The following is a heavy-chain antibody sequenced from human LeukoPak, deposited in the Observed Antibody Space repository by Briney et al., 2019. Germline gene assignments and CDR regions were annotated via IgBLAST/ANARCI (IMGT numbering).Heavy chain of an antibody. CDR3: ASGYSSSWATFDY. CDR2: IKPDGSEK. Sequence: GGSLRLSRAASGFTFSSYWMTWVRQAPGKGLEWVANIKPDGSEKYYVDSVKGRFTISRDNAKNSLYLQMNSLRAEDTAVYYCASGYSSSWATFDYWGQGTLVTVSS. CDR1: GFTFSSYW. V-gene: IGHV3-7*01. J-gene: IGHJ4*02. D-gene: IGHD6-13*01.